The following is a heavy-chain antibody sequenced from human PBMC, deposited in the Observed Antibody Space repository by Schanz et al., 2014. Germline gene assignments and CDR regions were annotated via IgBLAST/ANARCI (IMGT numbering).Heavy chain of an antibody. CDR1: GFTFSDYY. V-gene: IGHV3-11*06. D-gene: IGHD2-2*01. Sequence: QVYLVESGGDLVKPGGSLRLSCAASGFTFSDYYMAWIRQAPGKGLEWVSHISGSSIHKNYADSVKGRFTISRDNAKNYLYLQMNSLRAEDTAVYYCAKDYQDCSSTSCYLWENYYMDVWGKGTTVTVSS. J-gene: IGHJ6*03. CDR2: ISGSSIHK. CDR3: AKDYQDCSSTSCYLWENYYMDV.